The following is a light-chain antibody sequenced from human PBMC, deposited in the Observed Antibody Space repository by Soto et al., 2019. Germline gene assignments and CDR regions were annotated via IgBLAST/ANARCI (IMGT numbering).Light chain of an antibody. Sequence: QSALAQPASVSGSPGQSITISCAGTNSDVGGDNYVSWYQQYPGKAPKLIIYEVTYRPSGVSNRFSGSKSGNTASLTISGLQAEDEADYYCSSYSSSSVLDVIFGGGTKLTVL. CDR2: EVT. CDR1: NSDVGGDNY. CDR3: SSYSSSSVLDVI. V-gene: IGLV2-14*01. J-gene: IGLJ2*01.